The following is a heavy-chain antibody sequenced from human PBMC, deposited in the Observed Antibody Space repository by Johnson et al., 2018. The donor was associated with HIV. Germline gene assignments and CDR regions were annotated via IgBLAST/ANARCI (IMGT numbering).Heavy chain of an antibody. CDR3: ARAPSRFGVSDAFDV. D-gene: IGHD3-10*01. Sequence: VHLVESGGGLVQPGGSLRLSCAASGFTVSSNYMSWVRQAPGKGLEWVSVIYSGGSTYYADSVKGRFIISRDSSKNTLYLQMNSLRVADTAVYYCARAPSRFGVSDAFDVWGQETMVTVSS. CDR2: IYSGGST. V-gene: IGHV3-66*01. CDR1: GFTVSSNY. J-gene: IGHJ3*01.